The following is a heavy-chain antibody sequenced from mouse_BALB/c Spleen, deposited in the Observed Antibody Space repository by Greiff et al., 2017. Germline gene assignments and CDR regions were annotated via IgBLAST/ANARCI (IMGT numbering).Heavy chain of an antibody. CDR2: INPSTGYT. D-gene: IGHD2-3*01. V-gene: IGHV1-7*01. CDR3: ARSDGYSWFAY. CDR1: GYTFTSYW. J-gene: IGHJ3*01. Sequence: QVQLQQSGAELAKPGASVKMSCKASGYTFTSYWMHWVKQRPGQGLEWIGYINPSTGYTEYNQKFKDKATLTADKSSSTAYMQLSSLTSEDSAVYYCARSDGYSWFAYWGQGTLVTGSA.